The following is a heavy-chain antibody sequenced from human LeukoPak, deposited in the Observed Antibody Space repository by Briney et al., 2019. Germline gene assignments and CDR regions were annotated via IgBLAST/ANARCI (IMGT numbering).Heavy chain of an antibody. CDR1: GYTFTGYY. J-gene: IGHJ4*02. CDR3: ARVPREYIYGIYDY. Sequence: ASVKVSCKASGYTFTGYYMHWVRQAPGQGLEWMGRINPNSGGTNYAQKFQGRVTMTRDTSISTAYMELSRLRSDDTAVYYCARVPREYIYGIYDYWGEGTLVTVSS. D-gene: IGHD5-18*01. CDR2: INPNSGGT. V-gene: IGHV1-2*06.